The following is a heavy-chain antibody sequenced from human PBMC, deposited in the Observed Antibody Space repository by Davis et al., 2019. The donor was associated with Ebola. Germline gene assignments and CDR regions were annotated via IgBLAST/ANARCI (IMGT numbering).Heavy chain of an antibody. CDR1: GYTFTGYY. CDR2: INPNSGGP. V-gene: IGHV1-2*06. Sequence: AASVKVSCKASGYTFTGYYMHWVRQAPGQGLEWMGRINPNSGGPNYAQKFQGRVTMTRDTSISTAYMELSRLRSDDTAVYYCARALELWLRGSYYYYGMDVWGKGTTVTVSS. CDR3: ARALELWLRGSYYYYGMDV. J-gene: IGHJ6*04. D-gene: IGHD5-18*01.